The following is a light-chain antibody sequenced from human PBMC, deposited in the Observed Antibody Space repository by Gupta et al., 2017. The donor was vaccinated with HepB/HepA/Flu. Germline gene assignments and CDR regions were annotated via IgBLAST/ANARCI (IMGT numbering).Light chain of an antibody. CDR3: QQRSNWPRT. V-gene: IGKV3-11*01. Sequence: IVLTHSPAPLSLSPGERSTHSCRASTSVSSYLAWYQQKPGQPPRLLIYEASNRATGIPARFSGSGSGTDFTLTISSLEPEDFAVYYCQQRSNWPRTFGQGTKVEIK. CDR2: EAS. J-gene: IGKJ1*01. CDR1: TSVSSY.